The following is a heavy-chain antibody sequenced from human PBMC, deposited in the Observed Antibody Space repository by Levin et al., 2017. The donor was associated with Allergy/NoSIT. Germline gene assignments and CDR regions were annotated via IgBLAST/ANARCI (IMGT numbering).Heavy chain of an antibody. CDR2: IYYSGST. V-gene: IGHV4-59*01. CDR3: ARDSLAAGGYYYYYYMDV. CDR1: GGSISSYY. D-gene: IGHD6-13*01. J-gene: IGHJ6*03. Sequence: PSETLSLTCTVSGGSISSYYWSWIRQPPGKGLEWIGYIYYSGSTNYNPSLKSRVTISVDTSKNQFSLKLSSVTAADTAVYYCARDSLAAGGYYYYYYMDVWGKGTTVTVSS.